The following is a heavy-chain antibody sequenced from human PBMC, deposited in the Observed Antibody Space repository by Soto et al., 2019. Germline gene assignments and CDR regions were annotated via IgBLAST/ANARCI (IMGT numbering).Heavy chain of an antibody. D-gene: IGHD5-12*01. CDR2: IYPGDSDT. Sequence: XESLKIYCKGCGYSFASYWNGWVRQMPGKGLEWMGIIYPGDSDTRYSPSFQGQVTISADKSISTAYLQWSSLKASDTAMYYCASGSGGYVAPFDYWGQGTLVTAPQ. J-gene: IGHJ4*02. CDR1: GYSFASYW. V-gene: IGHV5-51*01. CDR3: ASGSGGYVAPFDY.